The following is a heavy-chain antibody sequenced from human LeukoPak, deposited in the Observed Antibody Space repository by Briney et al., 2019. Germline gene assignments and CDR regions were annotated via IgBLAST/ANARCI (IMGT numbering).Heavy chain of an antibody. CDR2: IRYDGSNK. J-gene: IGHJ4*02. V-gene: IGHV3-30*02. Sequence: AGGSLRLSCAASGFTFSSYGMHWVRQAPGKGLEWVAFIRYDGSNKYYADSVKGRFTISRDNSKNTLYLQMNSLRAEDTAVYYCAKGGRSYDDYWGQGTLVTVSS. D-gene: IGHD3-3*01. CDR1: GFTFSSYG. CDR3: AKGGRSYDDY.